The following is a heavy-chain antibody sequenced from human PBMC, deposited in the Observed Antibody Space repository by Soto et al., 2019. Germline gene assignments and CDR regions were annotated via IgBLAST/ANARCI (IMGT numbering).Heavy chain of an antibody. CDR1: GGSFSGYY. J-gene: IGHJ4*02. Sequence: PSETLSLTCAVSGGSFSGYYWSWIRQPPGKGLEWIGQIFHGGGTNYSPSLKSRVTISVDTSKNQFSLELSSVTAADTAVYYCARPHYDSNTFYSFFDYWGQGTLVTVSS. V-gene: IGHV4-34*12. D-gene: IGHD3-22*01. CDR3: ARPHYDSNTFYSFFDY. CDR2: IFHGGGT.